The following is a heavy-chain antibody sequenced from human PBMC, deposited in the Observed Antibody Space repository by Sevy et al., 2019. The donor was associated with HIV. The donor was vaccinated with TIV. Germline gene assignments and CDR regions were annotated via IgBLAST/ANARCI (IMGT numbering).Heavy chain of an antibody. J-gene: IGHJ2*01. Sequence: SETLSLTCTVSGGSINSSPYYWSWIRQPPGKGLEWIGSFYDTGSAYYNPSLKSRVTISVDTSKNQFSLRLSSVTAADTALYYCARHRAYCSDGSCYSPWYFNLWGRGTLVTVSS. CDR3: ARHRAYCSDGSCYSPWYFNL. CDR1: GGSINSSPYY. CDR2: FYDTGSA. V-gene: IGHV4-39*01. D-gene: IGHD2-15*01.